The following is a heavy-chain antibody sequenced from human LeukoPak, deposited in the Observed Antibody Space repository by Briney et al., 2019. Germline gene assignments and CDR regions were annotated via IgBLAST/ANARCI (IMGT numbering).Heavy chain of an antibody. CDR3: ARDDSYGPYYYGMDV. D-gene: IGHD5-18*01. Sequence: ASVKVSCKASGYTFTSYAMHWVRQAPGQRLEWMGWIEAGNGNTKYSQKFQGRVTITRDTSASTAYMELSSLRSEDTAVYYCARDDSYGPYYYGMDVWGQGTTVTVSS. V-gene: IGHV1-3*01. J-gene: IGHJ6*02. CDR2: IEAGNGNT. CDR1: GYTFTSYA.